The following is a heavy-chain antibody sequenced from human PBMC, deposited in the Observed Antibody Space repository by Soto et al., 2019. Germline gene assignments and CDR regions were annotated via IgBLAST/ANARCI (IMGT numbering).Heavy chain of an antibody. V-gene: IGHV1-69*08. D-gene: IGHD3-10*01. Sequence: QVQLVQSGAEVKKPGSSVKVSCKASGGTFSPYTINWVRQAPGQGLEWMGRIIPFHGVTNYAQKFQARVRITADKSTSTASLELSGPRFEDTAMYYCTRDWEITVSTWSFGGFWGRGTLVTVSS. J-gene: IGHJ4*02. CDR1: GGTFSPYT. CDR3: TRDWEITVSTWSFGGF. CDR2: IIPFHGVT.